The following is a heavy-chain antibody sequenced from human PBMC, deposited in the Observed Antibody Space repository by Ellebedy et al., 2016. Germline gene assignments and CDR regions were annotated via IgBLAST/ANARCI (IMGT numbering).Heavy chain of an antibody. J-gene: IGHJ5*02. V-gene: IGHV1-69*13. CDR3: ATGGLRSFNWFDP. D-gene: IGHD3-3*01. CDR1: GGTFSSYA. Sequence: SVKVSCXASGGTFSSYAISWVRQAPGQGLEWMGGIIPIFGTANYAQKFQGRVTITADESTSTAYVELSSLRSEDTAVYYCATGGLRSFNWFDPWGQGTLVTVSS. CDR2: IIPIFGTA.